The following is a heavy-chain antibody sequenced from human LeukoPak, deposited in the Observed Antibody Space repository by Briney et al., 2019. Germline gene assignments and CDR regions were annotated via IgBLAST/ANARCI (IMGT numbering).Heavy chain of an antibody. Sequence: PSETLSLTCAVYGGSFSGYYWSWIRQPPGKGLEWIGEINHSGSTNYNPSLKSRVTISVDTSKNQFSLKLSSVTAADTAVYYCARHFNRYYYYGMDVWGQGTTVTVSS. CDR3: ARHFNRYYYYGMDV. D-gene: IGHD1-14*01. J-gene: IGHJ6*02. V-gene: IGHV4-34*01. CDR1: GGSFSGYY. CDR2: INHSGST.